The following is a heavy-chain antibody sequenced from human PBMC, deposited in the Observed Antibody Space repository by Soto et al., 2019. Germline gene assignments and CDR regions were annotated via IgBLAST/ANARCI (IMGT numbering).Heavy chain of an antibody. V-gene: IGHV4-31*03. CDR2: IYYSGST. CDR1: GGSISSGGYY. Sequence: SETLSLTCTVSGGSISSGGYYWSWIRQHPGKGLEWIGYIYYSGSTYYNPSLKSRVTISVDTSKNQFSLKLSSVTAADTAVYYCARDSGRDGYNSFDYWGQGPLVTVSS. J-gene: IGHJ4*02. CDR3: ARDSGRDGYNSFDY. D-gene: IGHD5-12*01.